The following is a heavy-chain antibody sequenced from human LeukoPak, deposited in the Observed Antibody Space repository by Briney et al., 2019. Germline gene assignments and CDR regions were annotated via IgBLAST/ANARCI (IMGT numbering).Heavy chain of an antibody. J-gene: IGHJ5*02. V-gene: IGHV4-30-2*01. CDR2: IYHSGST. Sequence: SETLSLTCAVSGGSISSGGYSWSWIRQPPGKGLEWIGYIYHSGSTYYNPSLKSRVTISVDRSKNQFSLKLSSVTAADTAVYYCARQFIAVAGNWFDPWGQGTLVTVSS. CDR1: GGSISSGGYS. CDR3: ARQFIAVAGNWFDP. D-gene: IGHD6-19*01.